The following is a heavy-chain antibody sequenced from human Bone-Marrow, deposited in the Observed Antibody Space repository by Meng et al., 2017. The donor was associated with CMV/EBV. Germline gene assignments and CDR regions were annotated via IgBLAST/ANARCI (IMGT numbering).Heavy chain of an antibody. V-gene: IGHV1-8*01. CDR1: GYTFTSYD. CDR3: ARSLGSSPEDY. Sequence: ASVKVSCKASGYTFTSYDINWVRQATGQGLAWMGWMNPNSGNTGYAQRFQGRVTMTRNSSISTAYMELSSLRSEDTAVYYCARSLGSSPEDYWGQGTLVTVSS. CDR2: MNPNSGNT. D-gene: IGHD6-6*01. J-gene: IGHJ4*02.